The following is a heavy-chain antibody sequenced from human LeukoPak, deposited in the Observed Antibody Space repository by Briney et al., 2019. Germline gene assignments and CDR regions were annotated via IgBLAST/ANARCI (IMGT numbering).Heavy chain of an antibody. CDR1: GYTFTGYY. Sequence: ASVKVSCKASGYTFTGYYMHWVRQAPGQGLEWMGWINPNSGGTNYAQKFQGWVTMTRDTSISTAYMELSSLRSEDTAVYYCARGGWNYLLVDCWGQGTLVTVSS. D-gene: IGHD1-7*01. CDR2: INPNSGGT. CDR3: ARGGWNYLLVDC. V-gene: IGHV1-2*04. J-gene: IGHJ4*02.